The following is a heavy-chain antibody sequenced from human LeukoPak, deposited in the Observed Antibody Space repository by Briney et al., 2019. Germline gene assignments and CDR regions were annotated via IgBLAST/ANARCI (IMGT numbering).Heavy chain of an antibody. V-gene: IGHV1-2*02. CDR2: INPNSGGT. CDR3: ARDDDIVATIDFDY. J-gene: IGHJ4*02. Sequence: ASVKVSCKASGYTFTGYYMHWVRQAPGQRLEWMGWINPNSGGTNYAQKFQGRVTMTRDTSISTAYMELSRLRSDDTAVYYCARDDDIVATIDFDYWGQGTLVTVSS. D-gene: IGHD5-12*01. CDR1: GYTFTGYY.